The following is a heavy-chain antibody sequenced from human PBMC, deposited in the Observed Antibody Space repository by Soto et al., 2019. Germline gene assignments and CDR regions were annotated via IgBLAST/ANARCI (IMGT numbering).Heavy chain of an antibody. D-gene: IGHD7-27*01. V-gene: IGHV1-18*04. CDR3: ARDGVNWGPSYGMDV. J-gene: IGHJ6*02. CDR2: ISAYNGDK. Sequence: QVQLVQSGTEVKKPGASVKVSCKASGYTLTSYGISWVRQAPGQGLDWVGWISAYNGDKKYAQKFLGRVTMTTDTSTSTAYTELRNLRSDDTAVYYCARDGVNWGPSYGMDVWGQGTTVTVS. CDR1: GYTLTSYG.